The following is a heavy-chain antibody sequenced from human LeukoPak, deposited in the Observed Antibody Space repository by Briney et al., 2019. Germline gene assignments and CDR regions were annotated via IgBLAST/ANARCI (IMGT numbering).Heavy chain of an antibody. CDR3: ARDGRTTVTTYDY. CDR1: GGSFSGYY. D-gene: IGHD4-17*01. Sequence: SETLSLTCAVYGGSFSGYYWSWIRQPPGKGPEWIGEINHSGSTNYNPSLKSRVTISVDTSKNQFSLKLSSVTAADTAVYYCARDGRTTVTTYDYWGQGTLVTVSS. CDR2: INHSGST. J-gene: IGHJ4*02. V-gene: IGHV4-34*01.